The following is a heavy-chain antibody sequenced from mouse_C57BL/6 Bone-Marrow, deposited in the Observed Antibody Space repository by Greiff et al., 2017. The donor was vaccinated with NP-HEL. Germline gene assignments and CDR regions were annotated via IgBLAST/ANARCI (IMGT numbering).Heavy chain of an antibody. Sequence: QVQLQQSGPELVKPGASVKLSCKASGYTFTSYGISWVKQRTGQGLEWIGEIYPRSGNTYYNEKFKGKATLTADKSSSTAYMELRSLTSEDSAVYFCARFPYLKGFDYWGQGTTLTVSS. CDR3: ARFPYLKGFDY. CDR2: IYPRSGNT. CDR1: GYTFTSYG. J-gene: IGHJ2*01. V-gene: IGHV1-81*01.